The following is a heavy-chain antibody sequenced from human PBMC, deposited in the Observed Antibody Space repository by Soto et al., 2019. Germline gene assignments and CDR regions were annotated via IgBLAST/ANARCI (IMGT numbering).Heavy chain of an antibody. CDR3: ASYCSGGSCYPERLAYYGMDV. CDR1: GYSFTSYW. CDR2: IDPSDSYT. J-gene: IGHJ6*02. V-gene: IGHV5-10-1*01. Sequence: PGESLKISCKGSGYSFTSYWISWVRQMPGKGLEWMGRIDPSDSYTNYSPSFQGHVTISADKSISTAYLQWSSLKASDTAMYYCASYCSGGSCYPERLAYYGMDVWGQGTTVTVSS. D-gene: IGHD2-15*01.